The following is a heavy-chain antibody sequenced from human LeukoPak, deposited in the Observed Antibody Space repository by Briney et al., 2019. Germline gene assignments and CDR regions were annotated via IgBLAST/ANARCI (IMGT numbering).Heavy chain of an antibody. V-gene: IGHV3-21*01. J-gene: IGHJ6*03. CDR3: ARGGIAGRPVYYYYMDV. D-gene: IGHD6-6*01. CDR2: ISALSTYI. CDR1: GFTFSSYT. Sequence: GGSLRLSCAASGFTFSSYTIHWVRQAPGKGLEWVSSISALSTYISYADSVKGRFAISRDNVETSAYLELSGLTAHDTAIYYCARGGIAGRPVYYYYMDVWGKGTTVTVSS.